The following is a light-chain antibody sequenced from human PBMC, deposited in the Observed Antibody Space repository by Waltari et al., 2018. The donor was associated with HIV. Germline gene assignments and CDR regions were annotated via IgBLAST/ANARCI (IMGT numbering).Light chain of an antibody. V-gene: IGLV2-11*01. J-gene: IGLJ1*01. CDR1: SSDVGNDNY. Sequence: QSALTQPRSVSGSPGQSVTLSCTGTSSDVGNDNYVSWYQQHPGKAPKLMIYDASKRPSGVPDRFSGSKSGNTASLTISGLQAEDEADYYCCSYAGSYVFGIGTEVTVL. CDR2: DAS. CDR3: CSYAGSYV.